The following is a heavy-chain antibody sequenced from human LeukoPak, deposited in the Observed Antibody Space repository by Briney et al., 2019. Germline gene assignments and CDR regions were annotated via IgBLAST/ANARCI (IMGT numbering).Heavy chain of an antibody. CDR3: ARGLVFSGYYPDY. J-gene: IGHJ4*02. D-gene: IGHD3-22*01. CDR2: MNPNSGNT. CDR1: GYTFTSYD. Sequence: ASVKVSCKASGYTFTSYDINWVRQATGQGLEWMGWMNPNSGNTGYAQEFQGRVTMTRNTSISTAYMELSSLRSEDTAVYYCARGLVFSGYYPDYWGQGTLVTVSS. V-gene: IGHV1-8*01.